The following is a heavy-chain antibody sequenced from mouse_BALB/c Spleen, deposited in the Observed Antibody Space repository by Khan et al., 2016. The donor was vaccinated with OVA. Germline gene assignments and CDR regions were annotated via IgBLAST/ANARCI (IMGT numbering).Heavy chain of an antibody. Sequence: EVELVESGGDLVQPGGSLKLSCAASGFTFSSYTMSWVRQTPEKRLEWVAFISNGGSSTYYPDTVKGRFTISRDNAKNTLYLQMNSLKSEDTAMYYCARPSTTEYDYGMDYWGQGTSVTVSS. CDR1: GFTFSSYT. J-gene: IGHJ4*01. V-gene: IGHV5-12-2*01. CDR3: ARPSTTEYDYGMDY. D-gene: IGHD1-1*01. CDR2: ISNGGSST.